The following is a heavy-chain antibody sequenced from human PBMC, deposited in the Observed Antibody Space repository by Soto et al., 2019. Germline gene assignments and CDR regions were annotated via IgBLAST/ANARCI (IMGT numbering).Heavy chain of an antibody. V-gene: IGHV4-39*01. Sequence: QLQLQESGPGLVKPSETLSLTCTVSGVSISSSTQYWGWIRQPPGKGLEWIGTIYQSGRTYYNPSFKSRVSISVDPSKNQFSLTLDSVTAADTAVYYCARQENSWGQGTLITVSS. CDR1: GVSISSSTQY. CDR3: ARQENS. CDR2: IYQSGRT. J-gene: IGHJ1*01. D-gene: IGHD1-7*01.